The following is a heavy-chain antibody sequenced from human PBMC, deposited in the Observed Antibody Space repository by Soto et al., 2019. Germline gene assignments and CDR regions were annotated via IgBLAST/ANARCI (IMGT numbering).Heavy chain of an antibody. D-gene: IGHD3-16*01. Sequence: SETLSLTCTVSGGSISSYYWSWIRQPPGKGLEWIGYIYYSGSTNYNPSLKSRVTITVDTSKNHFSLKLSSVTAADTAVYYCASRGGDYFDYWGQGTLVTVSS. CDR2: IYYSGST. CDR3: ASRGGDYFDY. CDR1: GGSISSYY. V-gene: IGHV4-59*08. J-gene: IGHJ4*02.